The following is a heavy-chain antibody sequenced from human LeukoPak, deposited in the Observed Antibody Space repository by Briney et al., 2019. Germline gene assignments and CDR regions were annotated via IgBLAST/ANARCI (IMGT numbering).Heavy chain of an antibody. D-gene: IGHD5-12*01. CDR1: GDNVSSNSAA. CDR2: TYYRSKWYN. V-gene: IGHV6-1*01. CDR3: AGAGGGYAPNRFEP. Sequence: SQTLSLTCDISGDNVSSNSAAWNWIRQSPSIGLEWLGSTYYRSKWYNDYAVSVKSLITITADTSKNQFSLQLNSVTPEDTAVYYCAGAGGGYAPNRFEPSGHGELLTVSS. J-gene: IGHJ5*02.